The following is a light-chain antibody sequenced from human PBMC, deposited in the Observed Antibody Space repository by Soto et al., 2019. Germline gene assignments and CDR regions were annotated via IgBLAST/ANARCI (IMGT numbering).Light chain of an antibody. Sequence: QSALTQPASVSGSPGQSITISCTGTSSDVGSYNYVSWYQQHPGKAPKFIIYDVSNRPSGVSNRFSGSKSGNTASLTISGLQAEDETDYYCCSHTTSGTREIVFGTGTELTVL. V-gene: IGLV2-14*01. CDR1: SSDVGSYNY. J-gene: IGLJ3*02. CDR3: CSHTTSGTREIV. CDR2: DVS.